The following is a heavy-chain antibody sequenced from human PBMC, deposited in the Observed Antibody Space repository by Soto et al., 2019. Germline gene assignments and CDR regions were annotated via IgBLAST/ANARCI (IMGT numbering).Heavy chain of an antibody. Sequence: GASVKVSCKTSGGTFSSYSISWVRQAPGQGLEWMGGIIPIFDTANYAQKFQGRVTITADESTSTAYMELSSLRSEDTAVYYCARHDCISTSCYYYDYYSMDVWGQGTTVTVSS. CDR1: GGTFSSYS. V-gene: IGHV1-69*13. CDR2: IIPIFDTA. D-gene: IGHD2-2*01. J-gene: IGHJ6*02. CDR3: ARHDCISTSCYYYDYYSMDV.